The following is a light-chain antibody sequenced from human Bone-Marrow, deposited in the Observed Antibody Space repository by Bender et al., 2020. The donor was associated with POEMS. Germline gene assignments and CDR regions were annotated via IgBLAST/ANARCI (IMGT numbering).Light chain of an antibody. J-gene: IGLJ2*01. Sequence: QSALTQPASVSGSPGQSITISCTGTSSDVGANDYVSWYQQHPGKAPKLVIYDVNNRPSGVSNRFSGSKSGNTASLTVSGLQAEDEADYYCSSYTGSNNLLFGGGTKLTVL. CDR3: SSYTGSNNLL. CDR1: SSDVGANDY. CDR2: DVN. V-gene: IGLV2-14*01.